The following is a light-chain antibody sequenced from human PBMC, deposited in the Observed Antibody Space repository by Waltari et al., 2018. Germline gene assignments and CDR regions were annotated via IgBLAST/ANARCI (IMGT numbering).Light chain of an antibody. V-gene: IGKV1-39*01. CDR1: QSISSY. J-gene: IGKJ4*01. CDR3: MQALQIPPT. Sequence: DIQMTQSPSSLSASVGDRVTITCRASQSISSYLNWYQQKPGKAPKLLIYAASSLQSGVPDRFSGSGSGTDFTLNISRVEAEDVGVYYCMQALQIPPTFGGGTKVEI. CDR2: AAS.